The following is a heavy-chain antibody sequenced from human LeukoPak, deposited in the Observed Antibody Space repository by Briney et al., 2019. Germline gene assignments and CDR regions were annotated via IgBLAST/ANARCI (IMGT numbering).Heavy chain of an antibody. CDR2: ISYIGST. J-gene: IGHJ4*02. V-gene: IGHV4-59*01. D-gene: IGHD3-3*01. Sequence: MSSETLSLTCTVSDGSIISYYWSWIRQPPGEGLEWIGYISYIGSTNYNPSLKSRVTISVDTSKNQFSLKLSSVTAADTAVYYCAREFSWSGFFDYWGQGTLVTVSS. CDR1: DGSIISYY. CDR3: AREFSWSGFFDY.